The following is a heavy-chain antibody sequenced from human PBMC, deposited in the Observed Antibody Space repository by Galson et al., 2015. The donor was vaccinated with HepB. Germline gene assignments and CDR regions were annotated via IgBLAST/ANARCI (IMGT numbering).Heavy chain of an antibody. CDR1: GYTFSIYG. Sequence: SVKVSCKASGYTFSIYGISWVRQAPGQGLEWMGWISAHNGNTNCAQKFQGRVTMTKDTSTSTAYIELRSLRSDDTAAYYCARAPAQFPAFDPWGQGTLVTVSS. J-gene: IGHJ5*02. CDR2: ISAHNGNT. D-gene: IGHD5-24*01. CDR3: ARAPAQFPAFDP. V-gene: IGHV1-18*01.